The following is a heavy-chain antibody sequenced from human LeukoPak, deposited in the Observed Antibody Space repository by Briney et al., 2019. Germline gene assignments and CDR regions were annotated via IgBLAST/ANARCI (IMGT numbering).Heavy chain of an antibody. CDR2: IWYDGSNK. CDR3: ARDRAVGSYYFDY. V-gene: IGHV3-33*01. D-gene: IGHD6-19*01. CDR1: GFTFSSYG. Sequence: PGGSLRLSCAASGFTFSSYGMHWVRQAPGKGLEWVAVIWYDGSNKYCADFVKGRFTISRDNSKNTLYLQMNSLRAEDTAVYYCARDRAVGSYYFDYWGQGTLVTVSS. J-gene: IGHJ4*02.